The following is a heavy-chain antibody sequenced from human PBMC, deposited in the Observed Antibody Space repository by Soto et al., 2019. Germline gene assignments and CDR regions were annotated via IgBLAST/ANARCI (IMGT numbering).Heavy chain of an antibody. D-gene: IGHD3-3*01. J-gene: IGHJ5*02. CDR2: IWYDGSNK. V-gene: IGHV3-33*01. CDR3: ARESGDYDFWSGYYEQNWFDP. CDR1: GFTFSSYG. Sequence: QVQLVESGGGVVQPGRSPRLSCAASGFTFSSYGMHWVRQAPGKGLEWVAVIWYDGSNKYYADSVKGRFTISRDNSKNTLYLQMNSLRAEDTAVYYCARESGDYDFWSGYYEQNWFDPWGQGTLVTVSS.